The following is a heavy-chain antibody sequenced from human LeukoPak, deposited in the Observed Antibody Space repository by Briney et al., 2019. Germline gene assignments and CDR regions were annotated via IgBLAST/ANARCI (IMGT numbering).Heavy chain of an antibody. CDR1: GGTFSSYA. CDR3: ARDLSGSGWEYYFDY. CDR2: IIPIFGTA. Sequence: SVKVSCKASGGTFSSYAISWVRQAPGQGLEWMGGIIPIFGTANYAQKFQGRVTITADESTSTAYMELSSLRSEDTAVYCCARDLSGSGWEYYFDYWGQGTLVTVSS. D-gene: IGHD6-19*01. V-gene: IGHV1-69*13. J-gene: IGHJ4*02.